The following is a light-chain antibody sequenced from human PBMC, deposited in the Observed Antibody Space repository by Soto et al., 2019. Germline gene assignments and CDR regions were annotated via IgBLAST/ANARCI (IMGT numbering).Light chain of an antibody. J-gene: IGLJ2*01. Sequence: NFMLTQPHSVSESPGKTVTITCTRSSGSIASNYVQWYQQRPGSSPTTVIYEYKQRPSGVPDRFSGSIDSSSNSASLIISGLKTEDEADYYCQSYDSNNQVFGGGTKLTVL. CDR1: SGSIASNY. V-gene: IGLV6-57*01. CDR3: QSYDSNNQV. CDR2: EYK.